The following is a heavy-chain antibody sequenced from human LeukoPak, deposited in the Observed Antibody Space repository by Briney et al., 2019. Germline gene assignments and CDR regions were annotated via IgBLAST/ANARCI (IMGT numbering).Heavy chain of an antibody. CDR1: GFTFSSYG. CDR3: ARSGPGIAVAGTAYYYGMDV. J-gene: IGHJ6*02. Sequence: GRSLRLSCAASGFTFSSYGMHWVRQAPGKGLEWVAVIWYDGSNKYYADSVKGRFTISRDNSKNTLYLQMNSLRAEDTAVYYCARSGPGIAVAGTAYYYGMDVWGQGTTVTVSS. CDR2: IWYDGSNK. D-gene: IGHD6-19*01. V-gene: IGHV3-33*01.